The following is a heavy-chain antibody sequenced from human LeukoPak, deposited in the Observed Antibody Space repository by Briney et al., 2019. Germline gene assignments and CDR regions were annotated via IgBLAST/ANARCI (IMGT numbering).Heavy chain of an antibody. Sequence: PSETLSLTCTVSGGSISSSTYYWGWIRQPPGKGLEWIGSIYTSGSTNYNPSLKSRVTISVDTSKNQFSLKLSSVTAADTAVYYCARSPYYYHYYMDVWGKGTTVTVSS. CDR1: GGSISSSTYY. CDR2: IYTSGST. CDR3: ARSPYYYHYYMDV. V-gene: IGHV4-39*07. J-gene: IGHJ6*03.